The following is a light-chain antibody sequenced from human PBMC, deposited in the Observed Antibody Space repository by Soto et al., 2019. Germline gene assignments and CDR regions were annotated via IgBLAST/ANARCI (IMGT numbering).Light chain of an antibody. Sequence: QAVVTQPASVSGSPGQSITISCTGTSSDVGGFNYVSWYQQHPGKAPKLLIFDVYSRPSGISNRFSGSKSGNTASLTISGLQAEDEADYYCQSYDNSLSVYVFGTGTKVTVL. CDR2: DVY. V-gene: IGLV2-14*01. CDR1: SSDVGGFNY. J-gene: IGLJ1*01. CDR3: QSYDNSLSVYV.